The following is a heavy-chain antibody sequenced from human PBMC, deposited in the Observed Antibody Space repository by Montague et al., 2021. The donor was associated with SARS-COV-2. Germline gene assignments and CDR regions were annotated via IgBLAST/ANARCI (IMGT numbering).Heavy chain of an antibody. CDR1: GFTFTSSA. V-gene: IGHV1-58*02. Sequence: SVKVSCKASGFTFTSSAMQWVRLARGQRLEWIGWIVVGSGNTNYAQKFQERVTITRDVSTSTAYMELSSLRSEDTAVYYCAARGFGESNGDLFDYWGQGTLVTVSS. CDR3: AARGFGESNGDLFDY. CDR2: IVVGSGNT. J-gene: IGHJ4*02. D-gene: IGHD3-10*01.